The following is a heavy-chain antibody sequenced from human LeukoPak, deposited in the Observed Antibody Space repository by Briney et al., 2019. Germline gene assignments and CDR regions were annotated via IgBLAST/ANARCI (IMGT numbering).Heavy chain of an antibody. J-gene: IGHJ4*02. CDR2: IYSGGNT. V-gene: IGHV3-53*01. D-gene: IGHD6-13*01. Sequence: PGGSLRLSCAASGFTVSSNHMSWVRQAPGKGLEWVSVIYSGGNTDCADSVKGRFTLSRDNSKNTLNLQMNSLRAEDTAVYYCARGYSGSWFNFDYWGQGTLVTVSS. CDR3: ARGYSGSWFNFDY. CDR1: GFTVSSNH.